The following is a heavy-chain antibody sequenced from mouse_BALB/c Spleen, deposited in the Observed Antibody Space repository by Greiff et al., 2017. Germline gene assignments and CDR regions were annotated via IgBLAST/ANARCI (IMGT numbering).Heavy chain of an antibody. Sequence: EVKLLESGPGLVKPSQSLSLTCSVTGYSITSGYYWNWIRQFPGNKLEWMGYISYDGSNNYNPSLKNRISITRDTSTNQFFLKLNSVTTEDTATYYCARANLRYFDVWGAGTTVTVSS. CDR1: GYSITSGYY. D-gene: IGHD4-1*01. CDR3: ARANLRYFDV. CDR2: ISYDGSN. J-gene: IGHJ1*01. V-gene: IGHV3-6*02.